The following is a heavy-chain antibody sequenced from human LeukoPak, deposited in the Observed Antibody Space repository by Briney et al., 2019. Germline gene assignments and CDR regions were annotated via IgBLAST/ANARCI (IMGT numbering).Heavy chain of an antibody. D-gene: IGHD6-13*01. Sequence: SGPTLVKPTQTLTLTCTFSGFSLKTSGVGVGWVRQPPGKALEWLALIYWGDNKPYSPSLRSRLTITKDTSKNQLVLTMTNMDPVDTGTYYCVRSTGIADPFDYWGQGTLVTVSS. V-gene: IGHV2-5*04. CDR2: IYWGDNK. CDR1: GFSLKTSGVG. J-gene: IGHJ4*02. CDR3: VRSTGIADPFDY.